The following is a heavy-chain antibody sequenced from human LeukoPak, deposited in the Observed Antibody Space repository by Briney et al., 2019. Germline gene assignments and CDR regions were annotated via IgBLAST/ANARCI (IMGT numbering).Heavy chain of an antibody. CDR3: ARRGYCSGGSCWVY. V-gene: IGHV4-59*08. CDR2: IYYSGST. Sequence: SETLSLTCTVSGGSISSYYWSWIRQPPGKGLEWIGYIYYSGSTNYNPSLKSRVTISVDTSKNQFSLKLSSVTAAGTAVYYCARRGYCSGGSCWVYWGQGTLVTVSS. D-gene: IGHD2-15*01. CDR1: GGSISSYY. J-gene: IGHJ4*02.